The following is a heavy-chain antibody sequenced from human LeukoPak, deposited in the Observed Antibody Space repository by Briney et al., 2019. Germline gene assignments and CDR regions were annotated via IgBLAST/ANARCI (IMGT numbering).Heavy chain of an antibody. D-gene: IGHD2/OR15-2a*01. CDR3: ARDFLGAYYYMDV. V-gene: IGHV4-59*01. CDR1: GVSINSYY. CDR2: IYYSGST. Sequence: SETLSLTCTVSGVSINSYYWSWIRQPPGKGLEWIGYIYYSGSTHYNPSLKSRVTISVDTSKNQFSLRLSSVTAADTAVYYCARDFLGAYYYMDVWGKGTTVTVSS. J-gene: IGHJ6*03.